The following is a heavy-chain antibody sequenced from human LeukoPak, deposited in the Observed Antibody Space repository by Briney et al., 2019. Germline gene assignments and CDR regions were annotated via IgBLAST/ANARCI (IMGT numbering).Heavy chain of an antibody. D-gene: IGHD5-12*01. CDR2: TNPDGSTR. J-gene: IGHJ4*02. Sequence: GGSLRLSCVASGFAFSSSWMAWVRQAPGKGLEWVASTNPDGSTRNYVGSVRGRFTISRDNAKNSLYLQMNSLRVDDTAVYYCTRDSGYSAFDYWGQGTLVTVSS. V-gene: IGHV3-7*05. CDR3: TRDSGYSAFDY. CDR1: GFAFSSSW.